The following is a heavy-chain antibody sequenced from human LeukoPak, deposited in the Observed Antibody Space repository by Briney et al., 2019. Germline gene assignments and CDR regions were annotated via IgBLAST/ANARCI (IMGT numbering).Heavy chain of an antibody. J-gene: IGHJ4*02. CDR2: ISSSGSTI. V-gene: IGHV3-48*03. Sequence: PGGSLRLSCAASGFTFSSYEMNWVRQAPGKGLEWVSYISSSGSTIYYADSVKGRFTISRDNSKNTLYLQMNSLRAEDTAVYYCAKVGGSGPRDYWGQGTLVTVSS. CDR1: GFTFSSYE. CDR3: AKVGGSGPRDY. D-gene: IGHD2-15*01.